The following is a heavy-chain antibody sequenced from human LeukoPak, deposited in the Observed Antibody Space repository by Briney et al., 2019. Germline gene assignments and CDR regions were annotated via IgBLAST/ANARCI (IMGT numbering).Heavy chain of an antibody. CDR3: AREYSKATTVTSYHKNYYYYYMDV. Sequence: PGGSLRLSCAASGFTFSDYNMRWIRQAPGKGLEWVSSISRSGSTKYYADSVKGRFTISRDNAKNSLFLQMNSLRAEDTAVYYCAREYSKATTVTSYHKNYYYYYMDVWGKGTTVTVSS. V-gene: IGHV3-11*01. CDR2: ISRSGSTK. D-gene: IGHD4-17*01. J-gene: IGHJ6*03. CDR1: GFTFSDYN.